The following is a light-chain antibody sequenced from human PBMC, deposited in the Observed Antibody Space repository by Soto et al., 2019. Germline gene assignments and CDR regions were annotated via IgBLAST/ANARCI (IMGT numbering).Light chain of an antibody. CDR1: SSDVGGYNY. Sequence: QSVLTQPRSVSGSPGQSVTISCTGTSSDVGGYNYVSWYQQHPGKAPKLMICDVSKRPSGVPDRFSGSKSGNTASLTISGLQAEDEADYYCCSYAGSYTWTFGQGTK. CDR2: DVS. J-gene: IGLJ3*02. CDR3: CSYAGSYTWT. V-gene: IGLV2-11*01.